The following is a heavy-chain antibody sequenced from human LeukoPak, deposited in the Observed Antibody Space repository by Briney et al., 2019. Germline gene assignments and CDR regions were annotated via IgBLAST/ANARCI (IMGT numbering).Heavy chain of an antibody. CDR2: ISYDGSNK. J-gene: IGHJ4*02. CDR3: AREGSGSYYAVFDY. D-gene: IGHD1-26*01. Sequence: GGSRRLSCAASGFTFSSYAMHWVRQAPGKGLEWVAVISYDGSNKYDADSVKGRFTISTDNSKNTLYLQMNSLRAKDTAVYYCAREGSGSYYAVFDYWGQGTLVTVSS. CDR1: GFTFSSYA. V-gene: IGHV3-30-3*01.